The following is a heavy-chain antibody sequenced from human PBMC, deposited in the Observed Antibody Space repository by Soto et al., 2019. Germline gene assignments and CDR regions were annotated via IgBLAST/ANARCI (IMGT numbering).Heavy chain of an antibody. J-gene: IGHJ6*02. CDR1: GGTFSSYA. Sequence: SVKVSCKASGGTFSSYAISWVRQAPGQGLEWMGGIIPIFGTANYAQKFQGRVTITADESTSTAYMELSSLRSEDTAVYYCARGRQPVDFWSDSPPGPYYGMDVWGQGTTVTVSS. CDR3: ARGRQPVDFWSDSPPGPYYGMDV. CDR2: IIPIFGTA. D-gene: IGHD3-3*01. V-gene: IGHV1-69*13.